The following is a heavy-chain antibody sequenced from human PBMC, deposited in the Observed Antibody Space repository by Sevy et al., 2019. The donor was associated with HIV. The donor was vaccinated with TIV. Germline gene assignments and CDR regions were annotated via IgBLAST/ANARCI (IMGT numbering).Heavy chain of an antibody. CDR1: GFTFSNYW. CDR2: INQDGSEK. J-gene: IGHJ4*02. D-gene: IGHD1-7*01. V-gene: IGHV3-7*01. Sequence: GGSLRLSCAASGFTFSNYWMSWVRQAPGKGLECVANINQDGSEKYYLDSVKGRFIVSRDNAKNSLYLQMNSLRAEDSAVYYCAREQITGSNPDYFDSWGQGTLVTVSS. CDR3: AREQITGSNPDYFDS.